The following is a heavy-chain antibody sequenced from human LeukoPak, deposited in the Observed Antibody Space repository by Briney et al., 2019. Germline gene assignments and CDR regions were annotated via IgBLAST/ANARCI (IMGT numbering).Heavy chain of an antibody. CDR2: IYHSGST. Sequence: SETLSLTCTVSGGSVSFYYWSWIRQPPGKGLEWIGYIYHSGSTYYDPSLKSRVTISVDRSKNQFSLKLSSVTAADTAVYYCARGYGGNSDYFDYWGQGTLVTVSS. V-gene: IGHV4-59*02. CDR1: GGSVSFYY. CDR3: ARGYGGNSDYFDY. J-gene: IGHJ4*02. D-gene: IGHD4-23*01.